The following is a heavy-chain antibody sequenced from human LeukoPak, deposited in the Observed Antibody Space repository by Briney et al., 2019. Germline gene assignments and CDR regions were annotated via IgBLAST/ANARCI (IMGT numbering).Heavy chain of an antibody. J-gene: IGHJ4*02. CDR3: VRGPYGSGSYR. V-gene: IGHV3-23*01. D-gene: IGHD3-10*01. CDR2: ISGSGEST. Sequence: GGSLRLSCAASGFTFSSYAMSWVRQAPGKGLEWVSAISGSGESTYYADSVKGRFTISRDNSKNTVYLQMNSLRAEDTAVYYCVRGPYGSGSYRWGQGTLVTVSA. CDR1: GFTFSSYA.